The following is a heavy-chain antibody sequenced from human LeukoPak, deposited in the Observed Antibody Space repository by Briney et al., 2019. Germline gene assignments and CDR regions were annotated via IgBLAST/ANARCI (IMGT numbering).Heavy chain of an antibody. Sequence: GASVKVSCKAAGYTFTDYYLHWVRQAPGQGLEWMGRIIPILGIANYAQKFQGRVTITADKSTSTAYMELSSLRSEDTAVYYCARDQTFAGGAYILAFDIWGQGTMVTVSS. D-gene: IGHD1-26*01. CDR1: GYTFTDYY. CDR2: IIPILGIA. CDR3: ARDQTFAGGAYILAFDI. J-gene: IGHJ3*02. V-gene: IGHV1-69*04.